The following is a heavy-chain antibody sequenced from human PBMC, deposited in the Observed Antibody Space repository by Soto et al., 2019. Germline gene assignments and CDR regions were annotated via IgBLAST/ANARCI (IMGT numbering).Heavy chain of an antibody. J-gene: IGHJ3*02. CDR1: GGSISSYY. CDR3: ARVSGGAFDT. Sequence: PSETLSLTCTVSGGSISSYYWSWIRQPPGKGLEWIGYIYYSGSTNYNPSLKSRVTISVDTSKNQFSLKLSSVTAADTAVYYCARVSGGAFDTWGQAPMVTVS. CDR2: IYYSGST. V-gene: IGHV4-59*01. D-gene: IGHD1-26*01.